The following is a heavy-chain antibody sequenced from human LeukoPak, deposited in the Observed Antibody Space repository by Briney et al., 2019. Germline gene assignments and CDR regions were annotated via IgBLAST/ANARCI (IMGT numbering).Heavy chain of an antibody. V-gene: IGHV3-7*05. CDR2: IKKDGSGK. CDR1: GFSFSDCW. D-gene: IGHD3-16*01. Sequence: GGSLRLSCAASGFSFSDCWTNWVRQAPGKGLEWVANIKKDGSGKYYLDSVKGRFTISRDNAKNSLYLQMNSLSAEDMALYYCVAGWGWLPDYWGRGTLVTVSS. CDR3: VAGWGWLPDY. J-gene: IGHJ4*02.